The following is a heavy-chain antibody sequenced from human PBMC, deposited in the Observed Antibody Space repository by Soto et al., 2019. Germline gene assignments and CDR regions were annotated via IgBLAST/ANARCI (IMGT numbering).Heavy chain of an antibody. V-gene: IGHV3-23*01. CDR1: GFAFSSHA. D-gene: IGHD4-17*01. CDR2: VSGSGGYT. CDR3: AKGGADGDFLDA. J-gene: IGHJ5*02. Sequence: EVQLLESGGGLVQPGGSLRLFCAASGFAFSSHAMTWVRQSPGQGLEWVSVVSGSGGYTKYADSVKGRFTISRDNSKNTPHLQMNSLRVEDTAVYYCAKGGADGDFLDAGGQGTLVTVS.